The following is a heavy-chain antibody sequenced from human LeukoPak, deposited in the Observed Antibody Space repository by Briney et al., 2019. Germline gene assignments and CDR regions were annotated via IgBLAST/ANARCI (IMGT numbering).Heavy chain of an antibody. Sequence: SETLSLTCTVSGGPISNYYWSWIRQPAGKGLEWIGRIYTSGSANYNPSLKSRVTMSVDTSKNQFSLKLSSVTAADTAVYYCTRDGRASGSFNYYYYYMDVWGKGTTVTVSS. CDR1: GGPISNYY. V-gene: IGHV4-4*07. CDR2: IYTSGSA. J-gene: IGHJ6*03. D-gene: IGHD3-10*01. CDR3: TRDGRASGSFNYYYYYMDV.